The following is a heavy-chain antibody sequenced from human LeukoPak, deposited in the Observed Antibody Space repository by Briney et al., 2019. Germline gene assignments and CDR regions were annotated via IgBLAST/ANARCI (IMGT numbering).Heavy chain of an antibody. CDR1: DSPSITW. CDR2: IKTDGSNT. V-gene: IGHV3-74*01. Sequence: GGSLRLSSAPSVDSPSITWTNWVPQAPGKGLVWVSSIKTDGSNTDYADSVKGRFTISRDNAKNTLHLEMNSLRVEDTAVYFCARGVDSWGQGILVTVSS. J-gene: IGHJ4*02. CDR3: ARGVDS.